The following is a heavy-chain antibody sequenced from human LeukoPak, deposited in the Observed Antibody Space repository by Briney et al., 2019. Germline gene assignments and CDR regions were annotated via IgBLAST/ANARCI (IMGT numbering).Heavy chain of an antibody. D-gene: IGHD6-19*01. V-gene: IGHV4-34*01. J-gene: IGHJ6*03. Sequence: SETLSLTCAVYGGSFSGYYWSWIRQPPGKGLEWIEEINHSGSTNYNPSLKSRVTISVDTSKNQFSLKLSSVTAADTAVYYCARAARRLVGLYYYYYMDVWGKGTTVTVSS. CDR3: ARAARRLVGLYYYYYMDV. CDR2: INHSGST. CDR1: GGSFSGYY.